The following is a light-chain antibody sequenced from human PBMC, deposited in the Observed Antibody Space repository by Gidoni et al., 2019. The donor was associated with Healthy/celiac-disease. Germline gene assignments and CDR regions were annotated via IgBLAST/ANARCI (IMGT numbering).Light chain of an antibody. V-gene: IGLV2-14*01. Sequence: QSALTQPASVSGSPGQSIPISCTGTSSDVGGYNYVSWYQQHPGKAPKLMLYEVSNRPSGVSNRFSGSQSGNPASLTLSWLQAEDEADYYCSSYTSSSTLEVVFGGGTKLTVL. CDR2: EVS. CDR1: SSDVGGYNY. J-gene: IGLJ2*01. CDR3: SSYTSSSTLEVV.